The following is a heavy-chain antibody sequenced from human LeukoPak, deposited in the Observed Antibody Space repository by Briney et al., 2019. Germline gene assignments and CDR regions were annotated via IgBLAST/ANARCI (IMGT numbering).Heavy chain of an antibody. J-gene: IGHJ4*02. D-gene: IGHD6-19*01. V-gene: IGHV1-46*01. CDR3: ARDRRSIGWILSHFDF. CDR2: INPSSAGT. Sequence: GASVKISCKASGYSFTSNYIHWVRLAPGQGLQWMGIINPSSAGTVYAQNFQGRVTLTRDTSTTTVYMELRSLTSDDTAVYYCARDRRSIGWILSHFDFWGQGALVTVSS. CDR1: GYSFTSNY.